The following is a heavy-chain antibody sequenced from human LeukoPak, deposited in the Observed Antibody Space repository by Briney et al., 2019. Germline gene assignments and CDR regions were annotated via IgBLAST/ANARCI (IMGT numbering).Heavy chain of an antibody. CDR2: IWYDGINE. D-gene: IGHD6-13*01. Sequence: PGGSLGLSCAASGLTFSSYSMNWVRQAPGKGLEWVALIWYDGINEYYADSVKGRFSISRDDSKNTLYLQMNSLRAEDTAVYYCVRDKGSSWGEKYYFDYWGQGTLVTVSS. J-gene: IGHJ4*02. CDR1: GLTFSSYS. V-gene: IGHV3-33*08. CDR3: VRDKGSSWGEKYYFDY.